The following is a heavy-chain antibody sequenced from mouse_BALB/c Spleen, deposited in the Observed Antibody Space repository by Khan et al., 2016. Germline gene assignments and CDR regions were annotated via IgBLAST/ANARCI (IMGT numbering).Heavy chain of an antibody. CDR2: IWAGGGT. D-gene: IGHD1-2*01. Sequence: QVQLKESGPGLVAPSQSLSITCTVSGFSLTRYGVHWVRQPPGKGLEWLGVIWAGGGTDYNSALMSRLRISKDNSKSQDFLKMHSLQTDDAAMYYCARDSEFITASTGTMDYWGQGTSVTVSS. J-gene: IGHJ4*01. V-gene: IGHV2-9*02. CDR3: ARDSEFITASTGTMDY. CDR1: GFSLTRYG.